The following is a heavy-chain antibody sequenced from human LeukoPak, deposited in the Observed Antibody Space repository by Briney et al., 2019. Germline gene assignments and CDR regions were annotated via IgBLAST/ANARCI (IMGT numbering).Heavy chain of an antibody. V-gene: IGHV4-59*01. D-gene: IGHD2-21*02. CDR2: IYYSGGT. CDR3: ARDLGYCGGDCSVGAFDI. Sequence: SETLSLTCTVSGGSINNYYWSWIRQPPGKGLEWIGYIYYSGGTNYNPSLKSRVTVSVDTSKNQFSLRLRSVTAADTAVYYCARDLGYCGGDCSVGAFDIWGQGTLVTVSS. J-gene: IGHJ3*02. CDR1: GGSINNYY.